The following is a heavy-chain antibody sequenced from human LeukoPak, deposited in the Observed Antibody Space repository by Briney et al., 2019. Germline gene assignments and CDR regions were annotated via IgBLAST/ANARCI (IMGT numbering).Heavy chain of an antibody. Sequence: PSETLSLTCTVSGGSISSGDYYWSWIRQPPGKGLEWIGYIYYSGSTNYNPSLKSRVTISVDTSKNQFSLKLSSVTAADTAVYYCARRFLRWSDAFDIWGQGTMVTVSS. V-gene: IGHV4-61*08. CDR3: ARRFLRWSDAFDI. D-gene: IGHD4-23*01. CDR1: GGSISSGDYY. CDR2: IYYSGST. J-gene: IGHJ3*02.